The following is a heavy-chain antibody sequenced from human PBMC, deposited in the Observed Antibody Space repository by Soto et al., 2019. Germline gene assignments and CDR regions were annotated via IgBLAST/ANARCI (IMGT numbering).Heavy chain of an antibody. V-gene: IGHV1-69*06. CDR1: GGTFSSYA. Sequence: AASVKVSCKASGGTFSSYAISWVRQAPGQGLEWMGGIIPIFGTANYAQKFQGRVTITADKSTSTAYMELSSLRSEDTAVYYCARDQQVGIEVAGPGGVFDIWGQGTMVTVSS. J-gene: IGHJ3*02. CDR2: IIPIFGTA. D-gene: IGHD6-19*01. CDR3: ARDQQVGIEVAGPGGVFDI.